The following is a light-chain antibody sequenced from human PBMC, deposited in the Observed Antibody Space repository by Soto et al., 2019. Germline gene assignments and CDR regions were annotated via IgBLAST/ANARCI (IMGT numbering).Light chain of an antibody. J-gene: IGKJ3*01. CDR3: QKYNAAPFP. Sequence: DIQMTQSPPSLSASAGDRVTITCRAIRDIHTFLAWYQQKPGEVPQLLVYAASTLQSGVPSRCIGSGSGTSFPRSISSLNPEDVATYYCQKYNAAPFPFGPGTKLDIK. CDR2: AAS. CDR1: RDIHTF. V-gene: IGKV1-27*01.